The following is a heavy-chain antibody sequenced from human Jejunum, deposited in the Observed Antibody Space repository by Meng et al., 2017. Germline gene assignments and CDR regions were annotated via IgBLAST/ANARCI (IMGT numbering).Heavy chain of an antibody. CDR3: ARDFEALNGV. CDR2: IYHSGTT. V-gene: IGHV4-4*02. CDR1: GDSISSSYW. J-gene: IGHJ1*01. D-gene: IGHD2-8*01. Sequence: QVQLQELGPGLVKPWGTLSLTCAGSGDSISSSYWWSWVRQSPGKGLEWIGEIYHSGTTNYNPSLKSRVTLSVDKSKNQFSLNLSSVTAADTAVYFCARDFEALNGVWGQGTLVTVSS.